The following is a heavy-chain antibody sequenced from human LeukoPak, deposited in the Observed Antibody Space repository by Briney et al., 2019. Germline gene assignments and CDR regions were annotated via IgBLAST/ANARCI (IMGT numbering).Heavy chain of an antibody. CDR3: ARGLALPDY. CDR1: GFTFSSYA. Sequence: PGGSLRLSCAASGFTFSSYAMHWVRQAPGKGVEYVSAISSNGGSTYYANSVKGRFTISRDNSKNTLYLQMGSLRAEDMAVYYCARGLALPDYWGQGTLVTVSS. V-gene: IGHV3-64*01. CDR2: ISSNGGST. J-gene: IGHJ4*02.